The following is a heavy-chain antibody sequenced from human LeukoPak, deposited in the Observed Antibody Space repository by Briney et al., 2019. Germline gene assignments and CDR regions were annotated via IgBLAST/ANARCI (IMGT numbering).Heavy chain of an antibody. Sequence: PGGSLRLSCAASGFTFSRYEMHWVLQAPGKGLEWVAYISNGGDIIYYAGSVKGRFTNSRDNAKNSLYLQMNSLRAEDTALYYCARVMWGEYYYDSSGFYESEYWGQGTLVTVSS. CDR1: GFTFSRYE. V-gene: IGHV3-48*03. CDR3: ARVMWGEYYYDSSGFYESEY. D-gene: IGHD3-22*01. CDR2: ISNGGDII. J-gene: IGHJ4*02.